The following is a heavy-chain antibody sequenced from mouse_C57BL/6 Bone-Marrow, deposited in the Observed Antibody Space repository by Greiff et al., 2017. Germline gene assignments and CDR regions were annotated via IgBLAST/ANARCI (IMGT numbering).Heavy chain of an antibody. CDR3: ARQNAGSWFAY. CDR1: GFTFSDSY. CDR2: ISNGGGST. J-gene: IGHJ3*01. Sequence: EVMLVESGGGLVQPGGSLKLSCAASGFTFSDSYMYWVRQTPEKRLEWVAYISNGGGSTYYPDTVKGRFTISRDNAKNTLYLQMSRLKSEDTAMYYCARQNAGSWFAYWGQGTLVTVSA. V-gene: IGHV5-12*01.